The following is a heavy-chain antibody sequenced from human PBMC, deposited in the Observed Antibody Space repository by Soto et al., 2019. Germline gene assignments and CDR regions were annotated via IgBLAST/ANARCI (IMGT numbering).Heavy chain of an antibody. CDR2: IIPMYETT. CDR3: ARSFYTGSGGPFDY. V-gene: IGHV1-69*06. CDR1: GGDFNSYS. D-gene: IGHD1-26*01. Sequence: QVQLVQSGAEVKRPGSSVRVSCKASGGDFNSYSLNWVRQAPGQGLEWIGEIIPMYETTEYSQGFQGTVTITADKSTSTAYMELNSLRLDDTAVYYCARSFYTGSGGPFDYWGQGTLVTVSS. J-gene: IGHJ4*02.